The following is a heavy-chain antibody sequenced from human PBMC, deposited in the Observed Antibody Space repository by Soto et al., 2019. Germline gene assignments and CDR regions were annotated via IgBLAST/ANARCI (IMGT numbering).Heavy chain of an antibody. CDR2: VKSGGNT. D-gene: IGHD5-18*01. Sequence: QLQLQESGPGLVQPSETLSLTCSVSGDSITSTTYYWGWIRQSPGKGLEWIGAVKSGGNTYYNPSLKSRVTASIATSKNQFSLKLKSVTAADTAVYFCARGYSGYSYAAGGVGSYLDHWGQGTLVTVSA. J-gene: IGHJ4*02. CDR3: ARGYSGYSYAAGGVGSYLDH. CDR1: GDSITSTTYY. V-gene: IGHV4-39*01.